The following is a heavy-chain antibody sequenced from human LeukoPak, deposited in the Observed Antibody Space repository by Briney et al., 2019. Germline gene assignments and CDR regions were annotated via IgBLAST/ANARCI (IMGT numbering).Heavy chain of an antibody. CDR3: ARRRAVGSDNWFDP. J-gene: IGHJ5*02. Sequence: GESLKIPCKGSGYTFSSYWIGWVRQMPGKGLEWMGIIYPGDSDTRYSSSFQGQVTISADKSISTAYLQWSSLKASDTAMYYCARRRAVGSDNWFDPWGQGTLVTVSS. CDR1: GYTFSSYW. CDR2: IYPGDSDT. V-gene: IGHV5-51*01. D-gene: IGHD1-26*01.